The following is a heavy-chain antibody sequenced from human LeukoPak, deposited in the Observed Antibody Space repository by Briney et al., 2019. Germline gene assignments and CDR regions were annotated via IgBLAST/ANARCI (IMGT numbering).Heavy chain of an antibody. J-gene: IGHJ4*02. CDR2: ISSSSSYI. CDR3: ARASAVAGSWFDY. Sequence: GGSLRLSCAASGFTFSSYAMSWVRQAPGKGLEWVSSISSSSSYIYYADSVKGRFTISRDNAKNSLYLQMNSLRAEDTAVYYCARASAVAGSWFDYWGQGTLVTVSS. V-gene: IGHV3-21*01. D-gene: IGHD6-19*01. CDR1: GFTFSSYA.